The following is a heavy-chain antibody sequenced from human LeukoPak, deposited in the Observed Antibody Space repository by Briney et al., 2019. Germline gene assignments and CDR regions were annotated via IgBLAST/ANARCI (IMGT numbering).Heavy chain of an antibody. CDR1: GFIFSNYA. Sequence: GGSLRLSCTASGFIFSNYAMTWVRQAPGKGLEWVSGISVSGDSTLYADSVQGRFTISRDNSKNTVYLQMNNLRADDTAVYYCTRDTDGSVDYWGQGILVTVAS. J-gene: IGHJ4*02. V-gene: IGHV3-23*01. D-gene: IGHD1-26*01. CDR2: ISVSGDST. CDR3: TRDTDGSVDY.